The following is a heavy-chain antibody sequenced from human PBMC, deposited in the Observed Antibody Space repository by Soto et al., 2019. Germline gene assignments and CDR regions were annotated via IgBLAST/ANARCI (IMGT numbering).Heavy chain of an antibody. J-gene: IGHJ5*02. CDR1: GFTFSSYG. Sequence: QVQLVESGGGVVQPGRSLRLSCAASGFTFSSYGMHWVRQAPGKGLEWVAVISYDGSNKYYADSVKGRFTISRDNSKNTLYLQMNSLRAEDTAVYYCAKDGPGTAWFDPWGQGTLVTVSS. V-gene: IGHV3-30*18. CDR2: ISYDGSNK. CDR3: AKDGPGTAWFDP. D-gene: IGHD1-1*01.